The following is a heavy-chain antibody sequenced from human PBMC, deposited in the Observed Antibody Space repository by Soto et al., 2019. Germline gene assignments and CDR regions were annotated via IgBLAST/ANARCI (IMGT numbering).Heavy chain of an antibody. Sequence: SETLSLTCTVSGGSISSYYWSWIRQPPGKGLEWIGYIYYSGSTNYNPSLKSRVTISVDTSKNQFSLKLSSVTAADTAVYYCARGRYYTYMDVWGKGTTVTVSS. CDR2: IYYSGST. CDR1: GGSISSYY. CDR3: ARGRYYTYMDV. V-gene: IGHV4-59*01. J-gene: IGHJ6*03.